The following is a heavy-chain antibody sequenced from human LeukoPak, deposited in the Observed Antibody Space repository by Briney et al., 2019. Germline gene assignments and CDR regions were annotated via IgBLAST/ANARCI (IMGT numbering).Heavy chain of an antibody. Sequence: PSETLSLTCTVSGGSISSSSYYWGWLRQPPGKGLEWIGSIYYSGSTYYNPSLKSRVTISVDTSKNQFSLKLSSVTAADTAVYYCASQVYDSSGYYQGFDYWGQGTLVTVSS. CDR1: GGSISSSSYY. V-gene: IGHV4-39*07. CDR2: IYYSGST. D-gene: IGHD3-22*01. CDR3: ASQVYDSSGYYQGFDY. J-gene: IGHJ4*02.